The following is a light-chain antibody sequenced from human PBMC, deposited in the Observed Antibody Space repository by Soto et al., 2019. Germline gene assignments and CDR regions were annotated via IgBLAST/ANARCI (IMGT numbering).Light chain of an antibody. Sequence: DIVMTQSPLSLPVTPGEPASISCRSSQCLLHSNGYNYLDWYLQKPGQSTQLLIYLGSNWASGVADRFSGSVSGTDFTLKISRVEAEDVGVYYSMQALQTPSITFGQGTRLEIK. CDR1: QCLLHSNGYNY. CDR3: MQALQTPSIT. J-gene: IGKJ5*01. CDR2: LGS. V-gene: IGKV2-28*01.